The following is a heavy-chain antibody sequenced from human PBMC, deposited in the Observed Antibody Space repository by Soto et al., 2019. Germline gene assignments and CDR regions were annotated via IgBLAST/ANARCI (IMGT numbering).Heavy chain of an antibody. CDR1: GYTFTSYA. CDR3: ARDGYGDYYFDY. J-gene: IGHJ4*02. CDR2: INAGNGNT. V-gene: IGHV1-3*01. D-gene: IGHD4-17*01. Sequence: ASVKVSCKASGYTFTSYAMHWVRQAPGQRLEWMGWINAGNGNTKYSQKFQGRVTITRDTSASTAYMELSSLRSEDTAVYYCARDGYGDYYFDYWGQGTLVTVSS.